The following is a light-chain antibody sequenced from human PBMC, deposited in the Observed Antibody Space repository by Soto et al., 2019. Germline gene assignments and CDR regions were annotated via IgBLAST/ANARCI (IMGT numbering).Light chain of an antibody. J-gene: IGKJ1*01. V-gene: IGKV3-15*01. CDR2: GSA. CDR1: QSVFSS. CDR3: QQYHSWPA. Sequence: EIVMTPSPATLSVSPGERATLSCRASQSVFSSLAWYQQRPGQAPRLLIYGSATRATGIPDRFSGSGSGTEFTLTISSLQSEDSAVYYCQQYHSWPAFGQGTKVDI.